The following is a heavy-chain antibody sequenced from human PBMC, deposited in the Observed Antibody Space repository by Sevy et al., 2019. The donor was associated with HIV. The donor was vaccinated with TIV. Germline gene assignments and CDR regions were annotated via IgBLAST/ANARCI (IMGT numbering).Heavy chain of an antibody. V-gene: IGHV3-23*01. CDR1: GFTFRSYA. Sequence: GGSLRLSCAASGFTFRSYAMSWVRQAPGKGLEWVSAISGSGGSTYYADSVKGRFTISRDNSKNTLYLQMNSLRAEDTAVYYGATGRDIVVVVAANGGEWHYWGQGTLVTVSS. CDR2: ISGSGGST. CDR3: ATGRDIVVVVAANGGEWHY. D-gene: IGHD2-15*01. J-gene: IGHJ4*02.